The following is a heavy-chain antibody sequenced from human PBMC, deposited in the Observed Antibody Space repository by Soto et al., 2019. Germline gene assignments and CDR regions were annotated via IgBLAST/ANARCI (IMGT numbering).Heavy chain of an antibody. CDR3: ARGGCSSCWFDP. CDR1: GGSIRGNY. D-gene: IGHD3-10*02. V-gene: IGHV4-59*01. J-gene: IGHJ5*02. Sequence: SETLSLTCTVSGGSIRGNYWSWFRQPPGKGLEWIGYIYYSGTTNYNPSLKSRVAMSVDTSKNQFTLKLSSVTAADTAVYYCARGGCSSCWFDPWGQGTPVTVS. CDR2: IYYSGTT.